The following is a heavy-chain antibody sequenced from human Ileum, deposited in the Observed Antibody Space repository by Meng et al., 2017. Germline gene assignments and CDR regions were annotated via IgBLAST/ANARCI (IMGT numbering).Heavy chain of an antibody. J-gene: IGHJ4*02. Sequence: GESLKISCAASGFTFSPYTMDWVRQAPGKGLEWVSSIISSGNAIYYADSVKGRFTISRDNAKSSLYLQMNSLRDEDTAVYYCARERAGYYYDYWGQGTLVTVSS. D-gene: IGHD3-9*01. CDR2: IISSGNAI. CDR3: ARERAGYYYDY. V-gene: IGHV3-21*01. CDR1: GFTFSPYT.